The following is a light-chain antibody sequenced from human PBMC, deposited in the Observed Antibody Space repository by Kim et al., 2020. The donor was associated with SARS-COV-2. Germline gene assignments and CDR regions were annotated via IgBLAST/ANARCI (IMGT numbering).Light chain of an antibody. CDR1: QGISSY. V-gene: IGKV1-8*01. J-gene: IGKJ1*01. CDR2: AAS. Sequence: AIRMTQSPSSFSASTGDRVTITCRASQGISSYLAWYQQKPEKAPKLLIYAASTLQSGVPSRFSGSGSGTDFTLTISCLQSEDFATYYCQQYYSYPPTFGQGTKVDIK. CDR3: QQYYSYPPT.